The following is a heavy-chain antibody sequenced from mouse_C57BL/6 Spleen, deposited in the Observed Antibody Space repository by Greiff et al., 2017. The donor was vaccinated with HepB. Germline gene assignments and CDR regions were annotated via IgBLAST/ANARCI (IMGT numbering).Heavy chain of an antibody. CDR2: IDPETGGT. J-gene: IGHJ2*01. CDR3: TRRLITIPYFDY. Sequence: VQLQQSGAELVRPGASVTLSCKASGYTFTDYEMHWVKQTPVHGLEWIGAIDPETGGTAYNQKFKGKAILTADKSSSTAYMELRSLTSEDSAVYCCTRRLITIPYFDYWGQGTTLTVSS. CDR1: GYTFTDYE. D-gene: IGHD1-1*02. V-gene: IGHV1-15*01.